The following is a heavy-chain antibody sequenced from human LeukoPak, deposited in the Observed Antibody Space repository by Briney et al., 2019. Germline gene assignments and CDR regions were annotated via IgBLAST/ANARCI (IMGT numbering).Heavy chain of an antibody. CDR3: AKEVTAMATPAFDI. D-gene: IGHD5-18*01. Sequence: GGSLRLSCAASGFTFSSYGMHWVRQAPGKGLEWVAVISYDGSNKYYADSVKGRFTISRDNSKNTLYLQMNSLRAEDTAVYYCAKEVTAMATPAFDIWGQGTMVTVSS. J-gene: IGHJ3*02. CDR2: ISYDGSNK. CDR1: GFTFSSYG. V-gene: IGHV3-30*18.